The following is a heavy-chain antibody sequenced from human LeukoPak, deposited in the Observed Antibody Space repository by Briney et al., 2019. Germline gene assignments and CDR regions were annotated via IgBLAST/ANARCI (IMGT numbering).Heavy chain of an antibody. D-gene: IGHD5-18*01. J-gene: IGHJ4*02. Sequence: ASVTVSFKASGYTFTVYYMHWVRQAPGQGLEWMGWINPNSGGTNYAQKFQGRVTMTRDTSISTAYMELSRLRSDDTAVYYCARERGYSYGYGFDYWGQGTLVTVSS. CDR3: ARERGYSYGYGFDY. CDR1: GYTFTVYY. CDR2: INPNSGGT. V-gene: IGHV1-2*02.